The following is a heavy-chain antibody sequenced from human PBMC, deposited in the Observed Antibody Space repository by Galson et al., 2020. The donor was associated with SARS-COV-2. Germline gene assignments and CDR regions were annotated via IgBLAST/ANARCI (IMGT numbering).Heavy chain of an antibody. CDR1: GLSFSSYA. CDR2: SNSVGTS. Sequence: GGSLRLSCAASGLSFSSYAMTWVRQAPGKGLEWVSLSNSVGTSYYADSVEGRFTISRDNSKNTLFLQMNSLRAEDSAMYYCAKTGDYYGSGNYYSYFYYMDVWGKGTTVTVSS. J-gene: IGHJ6*03. V-gene: IGHV3-23*01. CDR3: AKTGDYYGSGNYYSYFYYMDV. D-gene: IGHD3-10*01.